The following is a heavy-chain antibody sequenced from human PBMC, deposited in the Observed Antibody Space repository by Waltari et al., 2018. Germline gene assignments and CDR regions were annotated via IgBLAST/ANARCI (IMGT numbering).Heavy chain of an antibody. CDR3: ARAPPEDYGDYGYYYYYGMDV. CDR2: ISSSGSTR. CDR1: GFTFSSYE. V-gene: IGHV3-48*03. Sequence: EVQLVESGGGLVQPGGSLRLSCAASGFTFSSYEMNWVRQAPGKGLEWVSYISSSGSTRYYADSVKGRFTISRDNAKNSLYLQMNSLRAEDTAVYYCARAPPEDYGDYGYYYYYGMDVWGQGTTVTVSS. D-gene: IGHD4-17*01. J-gene: IGHJ6*02.